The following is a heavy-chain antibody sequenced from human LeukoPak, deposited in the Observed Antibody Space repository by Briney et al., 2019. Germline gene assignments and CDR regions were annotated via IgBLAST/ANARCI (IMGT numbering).Heavy chain of an antibody. Sequence: GESLRLSCATSGFTFSFYGMHWVRQAPGKGLEWVAFIQYDGSYKFHADSVQGRFSISRDNSKNTLFLQMNSLRAEDTAVYYCAKTSDQLLYSKFDFWGQGTLVTVSS. J-gene: IGHJ4*02. CDR2: IQYDGSYK. D-gene: IGHD2-2*02. CDR3: AKTSDQLLYSKFDF. V-gene: IGHV3-30*02. CDR1: GFTFSFYG.